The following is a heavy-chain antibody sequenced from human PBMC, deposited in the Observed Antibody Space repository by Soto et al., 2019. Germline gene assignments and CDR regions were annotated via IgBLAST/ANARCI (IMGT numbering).Heavy chain of an antibody. Sequence: SETLSLTCTVSGDAIYIGGYYWTWIRQHPGKGLEWIGYIYHTGKTYYNPSLESRVTMSVDTSKNQFSLKLASVTAADTAVYYCARDASSTANWIDPWGQGTLVTVSS. J-gene: IGHJ5*02. CDR2: IYHTGKT. CDR1: GDAIYIGGYY. V-gene: IGHV4-31*03. D-gene: IGHD2-2*01. CDR3: ARDASSTANWIDP.